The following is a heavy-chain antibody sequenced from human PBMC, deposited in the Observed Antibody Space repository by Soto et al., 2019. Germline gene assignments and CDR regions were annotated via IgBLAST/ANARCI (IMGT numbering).Heavy chain of an antibody. D-gene: IGHD3-10*01. V-gene: IGHV3-30-3*01. CDR3: ARDGEYYGSGSAFDY. CDR1: GFTFSSYA. J-gene: IGHJ4*02. Sequence: QVQLVESGGGVVQPGRSLRLSCAASGFTFSSYAMHWVRQAPGKGLEWVAVISYDGSNKYYADSVKVRFTISRDNSKNTLYLQMNSLRAEDTAVYYCARDGEYYGSGSAFDYWGQGTLVTVSS. CDR2: ISYDGSNK.